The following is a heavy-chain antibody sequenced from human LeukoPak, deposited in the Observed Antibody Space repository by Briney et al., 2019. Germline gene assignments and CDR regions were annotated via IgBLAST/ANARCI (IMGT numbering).Heavy chain of an antibody. D-gene: IGHD3-22*01. Sequence: GGSLRLSCEASGSGFTFGNFGMSWVRQAPGKGLEWLSGISGSGYYSYYADSVKGRFTISRDNSKNTLFLQMNSLRAEDTALYYCAKGSSGYFADLWGQGTLVTVSS. J-gene: IGHJ5*02. CDR3: AKGSSGYFADL. CDR1: GSGFTFGNFG. CDR2: ISGSGYYS. V-gene: IGHV3-23*01.